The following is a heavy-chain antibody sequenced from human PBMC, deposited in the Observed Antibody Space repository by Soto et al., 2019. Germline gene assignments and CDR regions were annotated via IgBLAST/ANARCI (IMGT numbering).Heavy chain of an antibody. CDR2: ISYDGANK. J-gene: IGHJ6*02. CDR3: AGGGYCNSSSCYREGMDV. Sequence: HPGGSLRLSCAASGFTFSNYAVHWVRQAPGKGLEWVAVISYDGANKYYADSVKGRFTISRDSSKNTLYLQMNSLRPEDTAVYFSAGGGYCNSSSCYREGMDVWGQGTTVTVSS. V-gene: IGHV3-30-3*01. CDR1: GFTFSNYA. D-gene: IGHD2-2*03.